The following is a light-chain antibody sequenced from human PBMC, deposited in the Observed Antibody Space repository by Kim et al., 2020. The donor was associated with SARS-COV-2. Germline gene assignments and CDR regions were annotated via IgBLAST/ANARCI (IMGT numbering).Light chain of an antibody. CDR1: QTISNW. Sequence: GARVTITCRASQTISNWLAWYQQKPGKPPNLLIYDASSLESGVPSRFSGSGSGTEFTLTISSLQPNDFATYYCQQYNSDFTFGPGTKVDIK. V-gene: IGKV1-5*01. CDR3: QQYNSDFT. CDR2: DAS. J-gene: IGKJ3*01.